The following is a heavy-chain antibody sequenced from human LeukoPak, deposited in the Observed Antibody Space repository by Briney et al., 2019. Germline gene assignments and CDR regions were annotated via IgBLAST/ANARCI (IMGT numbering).Heavy chain of an antibody. Sequence: ASVKVSCKASGYTFTDFYMHWVRQAPGQGLEWMGWINPNTGGTNYAQKFQGRVTMTRDTSISTAYMELSSLRSDDTAVYYCARLVVGATTRGDYWGQGTLVTVSS. CDR2: INPNTGGT. CDR3: ARLVVGATTRGDY. CDR1: GYTFTDFY. D-gene: IGHD1-26*01. V-gene: IGHV1-2*02. J-gene: IGHJ4*02.